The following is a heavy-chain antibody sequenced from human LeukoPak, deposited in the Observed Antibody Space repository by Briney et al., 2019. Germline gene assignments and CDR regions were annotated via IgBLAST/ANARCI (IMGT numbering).Heavy chain of an antibody. D-gene: IGHD3-16*01. CDR3: ARVIVFMSTGPHLDY. CDR2: ISSSSSYI. CDR1: GFTFSGYS. V-gene: IGHV3-21*01. Sequence: PGGSLRLSCAASGFTFSGYSMNWVRQAPGKGLEWVSSISSSSSYIYYADSVKGRFTISRDNAKNSLYLQMNSLRAEDTAVYYCARVIVFMSTGPHLDYWGQGTLAIVSS. J-gene: IGHJ4*02.